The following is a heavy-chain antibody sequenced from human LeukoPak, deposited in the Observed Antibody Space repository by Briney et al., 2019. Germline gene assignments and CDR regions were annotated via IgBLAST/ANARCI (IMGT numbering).Heavy chain of an antibody. V-gene: IGHV4-31*03. J-gene: IGHJ4*02. CDR3: ATSQPRVGAADS. D-gene: IGHD1-26*01. CDR2: IYYSGST. CDR1: GGSISSGGYY. Sequence: PSETLSLTCTVSGGSISSGGYYWSWIRQHPGKGLEWIGYIYYSGSTYYNPSLKSRVTISVDTSKNQFSLKLSSVTAADTAVYYCATSQPRVGAADSWGQGTLVTVSS.